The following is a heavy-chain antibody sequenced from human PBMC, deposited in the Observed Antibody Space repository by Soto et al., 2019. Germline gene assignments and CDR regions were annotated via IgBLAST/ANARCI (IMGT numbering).Heavy chain of an antibody. CDR3: ARAVAGTSILDS. V-gene: IGHV1-69*08. Sequence: VQLVQSGAEVKQPGSSVKISCQASGGTFSTSTISWVRQAPGQGLEWMGRTIPIVDRAIYAQNFQGRVTMTADKSTNTVYMEMFSLRSDDTAVYYCARAVAGTSILDSWGQGTLVTVSS. CDR1: GGTFSTST. CDR2: TIPIVDRA. D-gene: IGHD6-19*01. J-gene: IGHJ4*02.